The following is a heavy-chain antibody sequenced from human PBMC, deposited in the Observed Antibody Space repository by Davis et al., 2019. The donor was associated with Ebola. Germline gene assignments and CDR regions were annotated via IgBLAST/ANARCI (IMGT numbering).Heavy chain of an antibody. CDR2: INGDGSST. Sequence: HTGGSLRLSCAASGFTFSSYAMSWVRQAPGKGLVWVSHINGDGSSTNYADSVKGRFTISRDNAKSTLYLQMNSLRAEDTAMYYCARDGDYWGQGTLVTVSS. CDR1: GFTFSSYA. CDR3: ARDGDY. J-gene: IGHJ4*02. V-gene: IGHV3-74*01.